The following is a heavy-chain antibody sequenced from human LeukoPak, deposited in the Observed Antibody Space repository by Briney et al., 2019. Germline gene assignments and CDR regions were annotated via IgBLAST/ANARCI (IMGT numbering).Heavy chain of an antibody. CDR3: VRSQYWRFDD. CDR1: GDSFSNNSAV. D-gene: IGHD2-8*02. CDR2: TYYRSKWYN. Sequence: SQTLSLTCAISGDSFSNNSAVWNWIRQSPSRGLEWLGRTYYRSKWYNDYGASVKSRITVNPDTSKNQFSLQLNSVTPEDTAVYYCVRSQYWRFDDWGQGTLVTVSS. V-gene: IGHV6-1*01. J-gene: IGHJ4*02.